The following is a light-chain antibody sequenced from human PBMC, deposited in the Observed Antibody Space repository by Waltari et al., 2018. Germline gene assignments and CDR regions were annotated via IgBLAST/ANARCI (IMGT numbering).Light chain of an antibody. CDR1: SSNLGSNY. Sequence: QSVLTQPPSASGPPGQRVPISCSGSSSNLGSNYVYWYQQLPGTAPKLLIYRNNQRPSGVPDRFSGSKSGTSASLAISGLRSEDEADYYCAAWDDSLRVFGGGTKLTVL. CDR3: AAWDDSLRV. V-gene: IGLV1-47*01. J-gene: IGLJ3*02. CDR2: RNN.